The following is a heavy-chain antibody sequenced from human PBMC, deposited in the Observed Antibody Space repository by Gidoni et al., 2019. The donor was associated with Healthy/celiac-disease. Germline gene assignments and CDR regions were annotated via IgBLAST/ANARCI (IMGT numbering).Heavy chain of an antibody. D-gene: IGHD3-22*01. J-gene: IGHJ4*02. V-gene: IGHV3-33*01. CDR2: IWYDGSNK. CDR3: ARDDDSSGLRFDY. CDR1: GFTFSRYG. Sequence: QVQLVESGGGVVQPGRSLRLSCAASGFTFSRYGMHWVRQVPGKGLELVAVIWYDGSNKYYADSVKGRFTISRDNSKNTLYLQMNSLRAEDTAVYYCARDDDSSGLRFDYWGQGTLVTVSS.